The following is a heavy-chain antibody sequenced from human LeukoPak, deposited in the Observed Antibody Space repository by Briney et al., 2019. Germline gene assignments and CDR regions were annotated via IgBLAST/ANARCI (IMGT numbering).Heavy chain of an antibody. CDR1: GGSISSGGYS. V-gene: IGHV4-30-2*01. CDR2: IYHSGST. J-gene: IGHJ4*02. CDR3: ARGDDILTGYQN. D-gene: IGHD3-9*01. Sequence: SQTLSHTCAVSGGSISSGGYSWSWIRQPPGKGLEWIGYIYHSGSTYYNPSLKSRVTISVDRSKNQFSLKLSSVTAADTAVYYCARGDDILTGYQNWGQGTLVTVSS.